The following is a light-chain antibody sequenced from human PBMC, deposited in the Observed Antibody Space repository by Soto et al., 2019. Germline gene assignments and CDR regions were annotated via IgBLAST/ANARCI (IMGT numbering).Light chain of an antibody. Sequence: DIQMTQSPSTLSASVGDRVTMTFRASQDFNNWLTWYQQKPGIAPKLLIYGASNLQSGVPSRFSGSGSGTEFTLTITNVQPEDFATYYCQQADSFPITFGQGTRLEIK. V-gene: IGKV1-12*01. CDR1: QDFNNW. CDR3: QQADSFPIT. J-gene: IGKJ5*01. CDR2: GAS.